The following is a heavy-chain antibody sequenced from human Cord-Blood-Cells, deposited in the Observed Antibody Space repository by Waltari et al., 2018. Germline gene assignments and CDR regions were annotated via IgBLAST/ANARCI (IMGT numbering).Heavy chain of an antibody. D-gene: IGHD1-26*01. CDR2: IIPIFGTA. CDR1: ARTFSSSA. J-gene: IGHJ4*02. CDR3: AREQGGSYFSYYFDY. Sequence: QVQLVQSGAEVKKPGSSVKVSCKASARTFSSSAIRWVRQAPGQGLEWMGGIIPIFGTANYAQKFQGRVTITADESTSTAYMELSSLRSEDTAVYYCAREQGGSYFSYYFDYWGQGTLVTVSS. V-gene: IGHV1-69*01.